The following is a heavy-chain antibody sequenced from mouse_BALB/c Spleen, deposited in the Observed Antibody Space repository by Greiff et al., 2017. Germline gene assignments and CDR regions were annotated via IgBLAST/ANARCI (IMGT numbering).Heavy chain of an antibody. CDR3: TRDGGFAY. CDR2: IYPSDSYT. Sequence: VQLQQPGAELVRPGASVKLSCKASGYTFTSYWINWVKQRPGQGLEWIGNIYPSDSYTNYNQKFKDKATLTVDKSSSTAYMQLSSPTSEDSAVYYCTRDGGFAYWGQGTLVTVSA. J-gene: IGHJ3*01. V-gene: IGHV1-69*02. CDR1: GYTFTSYW. D-gene: IGHD2-3*01.